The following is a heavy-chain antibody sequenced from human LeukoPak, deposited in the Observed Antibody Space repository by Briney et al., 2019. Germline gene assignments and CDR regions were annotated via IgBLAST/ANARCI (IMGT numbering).Heavy chain of an antibody. J-gene: IGHJ5*02. CDR3: ARAIHDFWSGYLRHNWFDP. Sequence: PSETLSLTCAVYGGSFSGYYWSWIRQPPGKGLEWIGEINHSGSTNYNPSLKSRVTISVDTSKNQVSLKLSSVTAADTAVYYCARAIHDFWSGYLRHNWFDPWGQGTLVTVSS. CDR1: GGSFSGYY. V-gene: IGHV4-34*01. CDR2: INHSGST. D-gene: IGHD3-3*01.